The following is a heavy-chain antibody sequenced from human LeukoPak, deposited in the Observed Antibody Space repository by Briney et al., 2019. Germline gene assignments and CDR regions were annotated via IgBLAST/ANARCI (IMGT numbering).Heavy chain of an antibody. J-gene: IGHJ5*02. V-gene: IGHV3-30*18. D-gene: IGHD2-2*01. CDR1: GFTFSSYG. Sequence: GGSLRLSCAASGFTFSSYGMHWVRQAPGKGLEWVAVISYDGSNKYYADSVKGRFTISRDNSKNTLYLRVNSLRAEDTAVYYCAKDYVSYCSSTSCYNWFDPWGQGTLVTVSS. CDR3: AKDYVSYCSSTSCYNWFDP. CDR2: ISYDGSNK.